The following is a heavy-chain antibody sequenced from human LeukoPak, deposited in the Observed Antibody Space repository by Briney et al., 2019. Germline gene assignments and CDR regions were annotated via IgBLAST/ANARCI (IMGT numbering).Heavy chain of an antibody. CDR3: AKDLRTMIVVVINSFDY. CDR2: ISYDGSNE. J-gene: IGHJ4*02. CDR1: GFTFDNYA. D-gene: IGHD3-22*01. V-gene: IGHV3-30*04. Sequence: GGSLRLSCATSGFTFDNYAIHWVRQAPGKGLEWVAVISYDGSNEYYAESVKGRFTISRDSSKNTLYLQMNSLRAEDTAVYYCAKDLRTMIVVVINSFDYWGQGTLVTVSS.